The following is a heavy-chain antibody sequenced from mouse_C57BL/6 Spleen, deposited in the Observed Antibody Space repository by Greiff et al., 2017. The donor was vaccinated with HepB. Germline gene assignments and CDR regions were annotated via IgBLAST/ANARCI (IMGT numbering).Heavy chain of an antibody. Sequence: FQLQQSGAELVKPGASVKLSCTASGFNIKDYYMHWVKQRTEQGLEWIGRIDPEDGETKYAPKFQGKATITADTSSNTAYLQLSSLTSEDTAVYYCARWITTVVERYYAMDYWGQGTSVTVSS. CDR2: IDPEDGET. CDR1: GFNIKDYY. D-gene: IGHD1-1*01. CDR3: ARWITTVVERYYAMDY. V-gene: IGHV14-2*01. J-gene: IGHJ4*01.